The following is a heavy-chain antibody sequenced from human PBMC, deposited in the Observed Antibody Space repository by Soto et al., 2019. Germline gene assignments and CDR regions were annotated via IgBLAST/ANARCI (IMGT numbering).Heavy chain of an antibody. J-gene: IGHJ3*02. D-gene: IGHD3-3*01. CDR3: ARGKIFTIFGVVISNYAFDI. Sequence: ASVKVSCKASGYTFTSYDINWVRQATGQGLEWMGWMNPNSGNTGYAQKFQGRVTMTRNTSISTAYMELSSLRSEDTAVYYCARGKIFTIFGVVISNYAFDIGGKGTMVTVSS. CDR2: MNPNSGNT. CDR1: GYTFTSYD. V-gene: IGHV1-8*01.